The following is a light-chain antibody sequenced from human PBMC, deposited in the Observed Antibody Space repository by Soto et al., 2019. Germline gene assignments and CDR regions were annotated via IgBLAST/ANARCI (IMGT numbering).Light chain of an antibody. CDR1: SSDVGGYNY. CDR2: GVT. V-gene: IGLV2-8*01. Sequence: QSVLTQPPSASGSPGQSVTISCTGTSSDVGGYNYVSWYQQHPGKAPKLMIYGVTKRPSGVPDRFSGSKSGNTASLTVSGLQAEDEADYYCSSYAGSNIVLFGGGTKLTVL. CDR3: SSYAGSNIVL. J-gene: IGLJ2*01.